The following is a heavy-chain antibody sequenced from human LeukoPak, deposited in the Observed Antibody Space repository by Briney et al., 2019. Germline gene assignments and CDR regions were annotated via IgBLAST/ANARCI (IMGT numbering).Heavy chain of an antibody. D-gene: IGHD1-14*01. J-gene: IGHJ4*02. CDR1: GFSFSDYW. Sequence: GGSLRLSCVASGFSFSDYWMSWVRQAPGKGLEWVASIKIDGSAKYCVDSLKGRFTISRDNAKNSLYLQMNNLRAEDTAVYYCARDPESQKGRDGLDYWGQGSLVTVAS. CDR3: ARDPESQKGRDGLDY. CDR2: IKIDGSAK. V-gene: IGHV3-7*01.